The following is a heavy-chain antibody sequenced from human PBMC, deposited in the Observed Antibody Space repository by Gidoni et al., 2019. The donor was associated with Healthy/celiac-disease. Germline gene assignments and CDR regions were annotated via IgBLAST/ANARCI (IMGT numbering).Heavy chain of an antibody. Sequence: QVQLVESGGGVVQPGRSLRLSCASSGFTFSSYAMHWVRQAPGKGLEWVAVISYDGSNKYYADSVKGRFTISRDNSKNTLYLQMNSLRAEDTAVYYRAREMPASAAVYYYGMDVWGQGTTVTVSS. D-gene: IGHD2-15*01. CDR2: ISYDGSNK. CDR1: GFTFSSYA. V-gene: IGHV3-30-3*01. CDR3: AREMPASAAVYYYGMDV. J-gene: IGHJ6*02.